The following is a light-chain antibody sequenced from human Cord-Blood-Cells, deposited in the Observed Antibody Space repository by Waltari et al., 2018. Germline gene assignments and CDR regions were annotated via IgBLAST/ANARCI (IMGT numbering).Light chain of an antibody. Sequence: SPGQSITISCTGTSSDVGGYNYVSWYQQHPGKAPKLMIYDVSNRPSGVSNRFSGSESGNTASLTISGLQAEDEADYYCSSYTSSSTLDWVFGGGTKLTVL. CDR3: SSYTSSSTLDWV. V-gene: IGLV2-14*04. CDR2: DVS. J-gene: IGLJ3*02. CDR1: SSDVGGYNY.